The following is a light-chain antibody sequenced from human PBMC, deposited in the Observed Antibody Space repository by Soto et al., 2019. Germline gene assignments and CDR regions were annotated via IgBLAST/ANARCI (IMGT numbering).Light chain of an antibody. CDR2: DTS. CDR1: PSVSDY. CDR3: HERSDWPIT. Sequence: EIVLTQSPATLSLSLGERATLSCRASPSVSDYLAWYQQKPGQAPRLLIYDTSKRATDIPARFSGSGSATDFSLTISRLEPEDFAVYYCHERSDWPITFGQGTRLEVK. J-gene: IGKJ5*01. V-gene: IGKV3-11*01.